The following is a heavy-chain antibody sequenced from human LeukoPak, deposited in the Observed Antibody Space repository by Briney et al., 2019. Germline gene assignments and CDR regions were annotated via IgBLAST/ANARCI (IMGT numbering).Heavy chain of an antibody. J-gene: IGHJ4*02. CDR2: IQNDGSYK. CDR3: AKRGTVVSNFEY. Sequence: GGSLRLSCAASGFTFTSHGMHWVRQAPGKGLEWVAFIQNDGSYKNYADSVKGRFIISRDNSKNTLYPQMNSLRTEDTADYYCAKRGTVVSNFEYWGQGTLVTVSS. V-gene: IGHV3-30*02. CDR1: GFTFTSHG. D-gene: IGHD2-8*02.